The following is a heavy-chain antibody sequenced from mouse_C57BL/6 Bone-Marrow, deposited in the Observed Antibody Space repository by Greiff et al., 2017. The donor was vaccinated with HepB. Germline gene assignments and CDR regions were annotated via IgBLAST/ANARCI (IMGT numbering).Heavy chain of an antibody. CDR1: GFTFSDYG. V-gene: IGHV5-17*01. D-gene: IGHD1-1*01. J-gene: IGHJ1*03. CDR2: ISSGSSTI. Sequence: EVMLVESGGGLVKPGGSLKLSCAASGFTFSDYGMHWVRQAPEKGLEWVAYISSGSSTIYYADTVKGRFTISRDNAKNTLFLQMSSLRSEDTAMYYCARLRGSSYGYFDVWGTGTTVTVSS. CDR3: ARLRGSSYGYFDV.